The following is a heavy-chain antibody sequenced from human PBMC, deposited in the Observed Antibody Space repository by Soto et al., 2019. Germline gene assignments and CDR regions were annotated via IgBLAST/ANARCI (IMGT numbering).Heavy chain of an antibody. Sequence: QVQLQESGPGLVKPSQTLSLTCTVSGGSISSGDYYWSWIRQPPGKGLEWIGYIYYSGSTYYNPSLKTRVTISGDTSKNQFSLKLSSVTAADTALYYCARAKGLLTVTTSWFDPWGQGTLVTFSS. V-gene: IGHV4-30-4*01. CDR2: IYYSGST. CDR1: GGSISSGDYY. J-gene: IGHJ5*02. CDR3: ARAKGLLTVTTSWFDP. D-gene: IGHD4-17*01.